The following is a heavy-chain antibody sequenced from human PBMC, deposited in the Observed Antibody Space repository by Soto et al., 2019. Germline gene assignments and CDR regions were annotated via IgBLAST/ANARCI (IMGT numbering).Heavy chain of an antibody. V-gene: IGHV6-1*01. D-gene: IGHD2-8*01. Sequence: QVQLQQSGPGLVKPSQTLSLTCDISGDSVSRDGAAWNWIRQSPSRGLEWLGRTYYRSKWFHDYALSVKSRIIVSPDTSKNQFSLHLNSVTPEDTAVYYCARAEFDFVLLVFSRFDRWGQGTLVTVSS. J-gene: IGHJ5*02. CDR3: ARAEFDFVLLVFSRFDR. CDR2: TYYRSKWFH. CDR1: GDSVSRDGAA.